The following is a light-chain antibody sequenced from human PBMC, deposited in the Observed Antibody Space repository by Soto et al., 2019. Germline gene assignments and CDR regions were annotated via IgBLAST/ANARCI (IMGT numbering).Light chain of an antibody. V-gene: IGLV2-14*01. CDR1: INDVGAYNY. Sequence: QSVLTQPASVSVSPGQSITISCTGTINDVGAYNYVSWYQQRPGSAPQLILFDVNNRPSGTSNRFSGSKSGHTAYLTISALQSDDEAIYQCSSCTSSYTLVFESGNKVTVL. J-gene: IGLJ1*01. CDR3: SSCTSSYTLV. CDR2: DVN.